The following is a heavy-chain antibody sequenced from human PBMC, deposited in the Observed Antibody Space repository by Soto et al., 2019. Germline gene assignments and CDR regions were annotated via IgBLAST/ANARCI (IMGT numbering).Heavy chain of an antibody. V-gene: IGHV1-46*04. D-gene: IGHD6-13*01. CDR2: FNPMSGST. Sequence: QVQLVQSGSEVKKPGASVKISCKTSGYIFINYYIHWVRQAPGQGLEWVSLFNPMSGSTNYAQKLQGRVTVTSDTSTSTVYMELSILISEDTAVYYCARDLAAADYWGQGTLVTGAS. CDR1: GYIFINYY. CDR3: ARDLAAADY. J-gene: IGHJ4*02.